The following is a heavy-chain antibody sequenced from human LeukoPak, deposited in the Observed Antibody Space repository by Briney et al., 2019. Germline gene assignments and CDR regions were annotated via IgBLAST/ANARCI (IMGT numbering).Heavy chain of an antibody. Sequence: GGSLRLSCSASRLTFHDVWMTWVRQTPGRRLEWVANIKGDGSEKNYVGSVRGRFTISRDNAQNLLFLQMDNLRAEDTAIYYCEAYGSVWGQGTLVIVSS. CDR2: IKGDGSEK. V-gene: IGHV3-7*03. J-gene: IGHJ4*02. CDR1: RLTFHDVW. CDR3: EAYGSV. D-gene: IGHD3-10*01.